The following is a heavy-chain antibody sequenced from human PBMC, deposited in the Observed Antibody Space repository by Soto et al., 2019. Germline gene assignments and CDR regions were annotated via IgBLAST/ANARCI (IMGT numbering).Heavy chain of an antibody. CDR1: GDSIRSGGYY. Sequence: QGQLQESGPGLVKPSQTLSPTCNVSGDSIRSGGYYWRWIRQHPGKGLERIGYIYYSWSTYYNPSLKSRVTISVDTSKNQCSLKLSSVTAADTAVYYCARGRITMIVVGQNAFEIWGQGTMVTVSS. CDR2: IYYSWST. V-gene: IGHV4-31*03. D-gene: IGHD3-22*01. J-gene: IGHJ3*02. CDR3: ARGRITMIVVGQNAFEI.